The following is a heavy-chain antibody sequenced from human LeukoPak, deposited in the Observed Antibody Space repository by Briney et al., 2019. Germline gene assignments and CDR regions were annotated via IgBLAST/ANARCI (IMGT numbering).Heavy chain of an antibody. CDR3: ARGTNWALFDY. J-gene: IGHJ4*02. V-gene: IGHV4-30-2*01. Sequence: SQTLSLTCTVSGGSISSGGYYWSWIRQPPGKGLEWIGEINHSGSTNYNPSLKSRVTISVDTSKNQFSLKLSSVTAADTAVYYCARGTNWALFDYWGQGTLVTVSS. CDR1: GGSISSGGYY. CDR2: INHSGST. D-gene: IGHD7-27*01.